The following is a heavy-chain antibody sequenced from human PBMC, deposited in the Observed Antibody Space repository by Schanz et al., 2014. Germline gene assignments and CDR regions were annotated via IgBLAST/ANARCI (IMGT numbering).Heavy chain of an antibody. V-gene: IGHV3-7*03. CDR3: ARDPNSVNEIDY. J-gene: IGHJ4*02. Sequence: VQLVESGGALVQPGGSLRLSCSASGFTFSDHWMSWVRQPPGKGLEWVANIKGDSSEKNYVDSVKGRFTLSRDNAKKTMDLQMISLRVEDTAVYYCARDPNSVNEIDYWGQGTLVTVSS. CDR1: GFTFSDHW. CDR2: IKGDSSEK. D-gene: IGHD5-12*01.